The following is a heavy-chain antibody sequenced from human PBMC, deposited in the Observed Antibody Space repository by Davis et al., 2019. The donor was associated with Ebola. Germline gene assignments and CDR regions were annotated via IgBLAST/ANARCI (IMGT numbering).Heavy chain of an antibody. V-gene: IGHV1-2*02. CDR3: AREIVVVPTREGWFDP. Sequence: ASVKVSCKASGGTFSSYAISWVRQAPGQGLEWMGWINPNSGGTNYAQKFQGRVTMTRDTSISTAYMELSRVRSDDTAVYYCAREIVVVPTREGWFDPWGQGTQVTVSS. D-gene: IGHD2-2*01. CDR1: GGTFSSYA. J-gene: IGHJ5*02. CDR2: INPNSGGT.